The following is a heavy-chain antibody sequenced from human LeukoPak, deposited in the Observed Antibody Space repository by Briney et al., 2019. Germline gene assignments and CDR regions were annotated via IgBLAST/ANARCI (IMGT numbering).Heavy chain of an antibody. CDR1: GFTSSDYA. CDR3: ARPNCSSGSCPNRGGYYYYYMDV. CDR2: ISHDGSNK. V-gene: IGHV3-30*01. D-gene: IGHD2-15*01. J-gene: IGHJ6*03. Sequence: GGSLRLSCGAAGFTSSDYAMHWVRQAAGKGLELVTVISHDGSNKYYVDSVKGRFTISRDNSKNTLYLQMNSLRAEDTAVYFCARPNCSSGSCPNRGGYYYYYMDVWGKGTTVTVSS.